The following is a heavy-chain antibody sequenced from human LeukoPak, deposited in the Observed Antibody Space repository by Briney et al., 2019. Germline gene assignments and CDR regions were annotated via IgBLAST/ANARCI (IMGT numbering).Heavy chain of an antibody. D-gene: IGHD6-6*01. V-gene: IGHV3-23*01. CDR3: AKDVYSSSPFFDY. Sequence: PSETLSLTCTVSGGSISSSSYYWGWIRQPPGKGLEWVSAISGSGGSTYYADSVKGRFTISRDNSKNTLYLQMNSLRAEDTAVYYCAKDVYSSSPFFDYWGQGTLVTVSS. CDR1: GGSISSSSYY. J-gene: IGHJ4*02. CDR2: ISGSGGST.